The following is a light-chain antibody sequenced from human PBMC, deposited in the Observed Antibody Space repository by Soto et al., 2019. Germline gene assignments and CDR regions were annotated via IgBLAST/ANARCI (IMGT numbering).Light chain of an antibody. V-gene: IGKV3-15*01. CDR1: QSVRSA. CDR3: QQYDDWPPRLT. Sequence: EILMTQSPATLSVSPGERATLFCRASQSVRSAVAWYQQKPGQPPRVLLSGASTRATGTPARFSGSGSGTDFTLTISSLQPEDFAVYYCQQYDDWPPRLTFGGGTKVDIK. J-gene: IGKJ4*01. CDR2: GAS.